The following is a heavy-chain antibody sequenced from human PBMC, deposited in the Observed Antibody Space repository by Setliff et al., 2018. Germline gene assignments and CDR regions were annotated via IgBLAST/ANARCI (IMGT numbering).Heavy chain of an antibody. CDR2: IKSRTDGGTA. Sequence: GSLRLSCAASGFAFSNAWMSWVRQAPGKGLEWVGRIKSRTDGGTADYVKGRFTISRDNSRNTLYLQMKSLRAEDTAIYYCATSTITTYYFDYWGHGTLVTVSS. V-gene: IGHV3-15*01. CDR1: GFAFSNAW. D-gene: IGHD4-4*01. CDR3: ATSTITTYYFDY. J-gene: IGHJ4*01.